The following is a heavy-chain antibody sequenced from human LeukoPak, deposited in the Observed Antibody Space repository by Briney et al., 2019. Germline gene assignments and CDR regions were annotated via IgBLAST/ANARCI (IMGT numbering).Heavy chain of an antibody. CDR2: INHSGST. V-gene: IGHV4-34*01. D-gene: IGHD3-22*01. Sequence: SETLSLTCAVYGGSFSGYYWSWIRQPPGKGLEWIGEINHSGSTNYNPSLKSRVTITVETSKYQFSLKLSSVTAADTAVYYCGRDRSPEHYCDSSRWDYYYGMDVWGQGTTVTVSS. J-gene: IGHJ6*02. CDR1: GGSFSGYY. CDR3: GRDRSPEHYCDSSRWDYYYGMDV.